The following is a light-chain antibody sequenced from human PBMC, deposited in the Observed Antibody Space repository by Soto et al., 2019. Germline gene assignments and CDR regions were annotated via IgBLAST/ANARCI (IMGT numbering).Light chain of an antibody. CDR1: SSNIGSNT. J-gene: IGLJ2*01. CDR3: AAWDDSLNGVV. V-gene: IGLV1-44*01. CDR2: SNN. Sequence: HSVLTQPPSASGTPGQRVTISCSGSSSNIGSNTVNWYQQLPGTAPKLLIYSNNQRPSGVPDRFSGSKSGTSASLAISGLQSEDEADYYCAAWDDSLNGVVFGGGTQLTVL.